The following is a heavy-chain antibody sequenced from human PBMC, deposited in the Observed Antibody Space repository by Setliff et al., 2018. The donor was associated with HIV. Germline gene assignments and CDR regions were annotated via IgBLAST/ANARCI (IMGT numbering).Heavy chain of an antibody. CDR3: ARGSGHDKGSWFDP. J-gene: IGHJ5*02. V-gene: IGHV5-51*01. CDR2: IWPDDSDT. CDR1: GYIFTNYW. Sequence: PGESLKISCKASGYIFTNYWVGWVRQMPGNGLEWMGLIWPDDSDTMYSPSFQGQVTVSADKSISTTYLQWTSLKTSDTAMYYCARGSGHDKGSWFDPWGQGTLVTVSS. D-gene: IGHD5-12*01.